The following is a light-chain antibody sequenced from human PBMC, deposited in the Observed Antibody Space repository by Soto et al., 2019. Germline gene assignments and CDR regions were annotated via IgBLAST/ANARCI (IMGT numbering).Light chain of an antibody. J-gene: IGLJ2*01. CDR1: SSDVGGYNY. CDR3: FSYAGSYTLV. V-gene: IGLV2-11*01. Sequence: QSALTQPRSVSGSPGQSVTISCTGPSSDVGGYNYVSWYQQHPGKATKLMIYDVSKRPSGVPDRFSGSKSGNTASLTSSGLKAEDEADYYCFSYAGSYTLVFGGGTKLTVL. CDR2: DVS.